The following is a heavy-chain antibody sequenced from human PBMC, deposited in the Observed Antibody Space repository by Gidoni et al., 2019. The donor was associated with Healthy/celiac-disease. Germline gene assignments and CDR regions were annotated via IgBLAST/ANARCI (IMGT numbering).Heavy chain of an antibody. Sequence: EVKLVESGGGLVQPGGSLRLSCASSGFTFSGYWMSWVRQAPWKGMEWVANIKQDGSEKYYVDSVKGRFTISRDNAKNSLYLQMNSLRAEDTAVYYCARAYFGGPGAFDIWGQGTMVTVSS. D-gene: IGHD3-10*01. J-gene: IGHJ3*02. CDR3: ARAYFGGPGAFDI. CDR1: GFTFSGYW. CDR2: IKQDGSEK. V-gene: IGHV3-7*03.